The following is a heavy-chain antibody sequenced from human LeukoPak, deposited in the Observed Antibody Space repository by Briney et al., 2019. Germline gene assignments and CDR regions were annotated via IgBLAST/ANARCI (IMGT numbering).Heavy chain of an antibody. CDR3: ARTQTTVTTVYYYMDV. Sequence: SVKVSCKASGGTFSSYAISWVRQDPGRGLEWMGGIIPIFGTANYAQKFQGRVTITTDESTSTAYMELSSLRSEDTAVYYCARTQTTVTTVYYYMDVWGKGTTVTVSS. CDR2: IIPIFGTA. V-gene: IGHV1-69*05. J-gene: IGHJ6*03. CDR1: GGTFSSYA. D-gene: IGHD4-17*01.